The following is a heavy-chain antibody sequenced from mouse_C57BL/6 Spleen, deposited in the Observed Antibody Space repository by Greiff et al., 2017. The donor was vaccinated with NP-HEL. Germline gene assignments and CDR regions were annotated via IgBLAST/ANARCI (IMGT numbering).Heavy chain of an antibody. V-gene: IGHV5-17*01. CDR2: ISSGSSTI. CDR3: ARNWDGWFAY. D-gene: IGHD4-1*01. CDR1: GFTFSDYG. J-gene: IGHJ3*01. Sequence: EVKVVESGGGLVKPGGSLKLSCAASGFTFSDYGMHWVRQAPEKGLEWVAYISSGSSTIYYADTVKGRFTISRDNAKNTLFLQMTSLRSEDTAMYDCARNWDGWFAYWGQGTLVTVSA.